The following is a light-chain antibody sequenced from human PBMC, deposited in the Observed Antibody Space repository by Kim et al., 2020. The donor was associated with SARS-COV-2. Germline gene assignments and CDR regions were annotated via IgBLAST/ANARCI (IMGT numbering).Light chain of an antibody. Sequence: QSALTQPASVSGSPGQSITISCTGTSNDVGGYNFVSRYQQHPGKAPKLMIYGVSKRPSGVSHRLSGTKSGNTASLTISGLQAEDEADYYCMSYTSSSAWVFGGGTKLTVL. CDR1: SNDVGGYNF. CDR2: GVS. J-gene: IGLJ3*02. CDR3: MSYTSSSAWV. V-gene: IGLV2-14*03.